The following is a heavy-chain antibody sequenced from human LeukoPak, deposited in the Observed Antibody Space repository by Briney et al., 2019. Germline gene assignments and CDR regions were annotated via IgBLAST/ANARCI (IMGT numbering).Heavy chain of an antibody. J-gene: IGHJ6*02. D-gene: IGHD3-3*01. V-gene: IGHV4-31*03. CDR3: ASSLNDFWSGYYPYYYYGMDV. Sequence: SETLSLTCTVSGGSISSGGYYWSWIRQHPGKGLEWIGYIYYSGSTYYNPSLKSRVTISVDTSKSQFSLKLSSVTAADTAVYYCASSLNDFWSGYYPYYYYGMDVWGQGTTVTVSS. CDR1: GGSISSGGYY. CDR2: IYYSGST.